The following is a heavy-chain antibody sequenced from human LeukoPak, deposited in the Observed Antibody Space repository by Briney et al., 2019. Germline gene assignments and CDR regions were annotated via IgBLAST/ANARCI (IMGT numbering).Heavy chain of an antibody. V-gene: IGHV3-7*03. CDR3: ASWGSVAGQRALDY. D-gene: IGHD6-19*01. Sequence: PWGSLRLPLAGSGFTLNRYWMTRVRQAPGNGLESVVTLVQEGREKHYADSVKGRFTISRDNAKNSVYLEMNSLRAEDTAVYFCASWGSVAGQRALDYWGQGTLVTVSS. CDR1: GFTLNRYW. J-gene: IGHJ4*02. CDR2: LVQEGREK.